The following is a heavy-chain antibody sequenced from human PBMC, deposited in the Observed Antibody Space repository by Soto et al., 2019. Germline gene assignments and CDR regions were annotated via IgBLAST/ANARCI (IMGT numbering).Heavy chain of an antibody. CDR2: IYYSGST. Sequence: QVQLQESGPGLVKPSQTLSLTCTVSGGSISSGGYYWSWIRQHPGKGLEWIGYIYYSGSTYYNPSFQSRVTISVDTSKNQFSLKLSSVTAADTAVYYCARVRNYDSSGYYPGGYFDYWGQGTLVTVSS. J-gene: IGHJ4*02. D-gene: IGHD3-22*01. V-gene: IGHV4-31*03. CDR1: GGSISSGGYY. CDR3: ARVRNYDSSGYYPGGYFDY.